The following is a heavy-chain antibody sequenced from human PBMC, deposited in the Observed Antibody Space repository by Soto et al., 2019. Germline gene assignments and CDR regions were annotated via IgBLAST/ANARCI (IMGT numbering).Heavy chain of an antibody. J-gene: IGHJ4*02. D-gene: IGHD1-26*01. Sequence: QVHLVQSGAEVKRPGDSVKVSCKASGYTFTDYHMHWVRQAPGQGLEWMARITPKSGEIYYSPKFQGRVTLTRDTSISTAYMELTTLRFDDTAVYYCARAPLLGPTGDFDYWGQGTLATVSS. CDR1: GYTFTDYH. CDR3: ARAPLLGPTGDFDY. V-gene: IGHV1-2*02. CDR2: ITPKSGEI.